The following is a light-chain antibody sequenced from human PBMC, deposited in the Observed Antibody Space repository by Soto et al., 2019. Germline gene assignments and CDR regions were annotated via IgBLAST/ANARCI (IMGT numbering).Light chain of an antibody. CDR3: QQYGSSRNT. CDR1: QSVTSSY. Sequence: ENVLTQSPGTLSLSPGERATLSCRASQSVTSSYLAWYQQKPGQAPRLLIYSASSRATGVPDRFSGSGSARDFTLTISRVEPEDFAVYYCQQYGSSRNTFGQGTKLDIK. CDR2: SAS. J-gene: IGKJ2*01. V-gene: IGKV3-20*01.